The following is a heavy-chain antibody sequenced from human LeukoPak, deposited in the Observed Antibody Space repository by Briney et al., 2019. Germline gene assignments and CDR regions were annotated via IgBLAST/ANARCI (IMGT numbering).Heavy chain of an antibody. Sequence: GGSLRLSCAAYGVTFSNYWMSWVRQAPGKGLEWVASIPPDGSEKFYVDSVKGRFTTSRDNANYALYPHRNPLRVGDTAVYHCVRDSDRRGDCRGQGTLVTVSS. D-gene: IGHD3-10*01. CDR2: IPPDGSEK. CDR1: GVTFSNYW. CDR3: VRDSDRRGDC. V-gene: IGHV3-7*01. J-gene: IGHJ4*02.